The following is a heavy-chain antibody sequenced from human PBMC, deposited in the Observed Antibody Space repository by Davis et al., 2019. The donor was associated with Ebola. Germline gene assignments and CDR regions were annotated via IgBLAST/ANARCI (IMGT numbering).Heavy chain of an antibody. CDR1: GFTCDDYA. CDR2: ISWNSGSI. CDR3: AKDKDYYDSSGYYNY. J-gene: IGHJ4*02. D-gene: IGHD3-22*01. V-gene: IGHV3-9*01. Sequence: PGGSLRLSCAASGFTCDDYAMHWVRQAPGKGLEWVSGISWNSGSIGYADSVKGRFTISRDNAKNSLYLQMNSLRAEDTALYYCAKDKDYYDSSGYYNYWGQGTLVTVSS.